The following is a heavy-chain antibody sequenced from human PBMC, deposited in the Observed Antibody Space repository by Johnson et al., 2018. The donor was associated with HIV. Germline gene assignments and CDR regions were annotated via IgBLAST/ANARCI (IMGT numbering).Heavy chain of an antibody. CDR2: ISYDGTNK. J-gene: IGHJ3*02. CDR3: AKEGRYVEGAFDI. Sequence: QVQLVESGGGVVQPGRSLRLSCAASEFTFSTFSRNAMHWVRQAPGKGLEWVAVISYDGTNKYYADSVKGRFIISRDNSKNTLYLQMNSLRAEDTAVYYCAKEGRYVEGAFDIWGQGTMVTVSS. D-gene: IGHD5-12*01. V-gene: IGHV3-30-3*01. CDR1: EFTFSTFSRNA.